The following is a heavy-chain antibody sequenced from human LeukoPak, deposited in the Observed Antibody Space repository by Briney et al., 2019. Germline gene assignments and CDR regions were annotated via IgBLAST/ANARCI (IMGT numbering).Heavy chain of an antibody. J-gene: IGHJ3*02. Sequence: PGGSLRLSCAASGFTFSSYSMNWVRQAPGKGLEWVSSISSSSSYIYYADSVKGRFTISRDNAENSLYLQMNSLRVEDTAVYYCAREKTYSGSYNDAFDIWGQGTMVTVSS. CDR1: GFTFSSYS. CDR2: ISSSSSYI. V-gene: IGHV3-21*01. D-gene: IGHD1-26*01. CDR3: AREKTYSGSYNDAFDI.